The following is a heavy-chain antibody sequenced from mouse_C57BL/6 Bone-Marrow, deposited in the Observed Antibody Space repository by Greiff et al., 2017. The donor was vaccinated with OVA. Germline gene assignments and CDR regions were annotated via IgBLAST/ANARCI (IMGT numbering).Heavy chain of an antibody. J-gene: IGHJ3*01. Sequence: EVMLVESGGGLVKPGGSLKLSCAASGFTFSSYAMSWVRQTPEKRLEWVATISDGGSYTYYPDNVKGRFTISRDNAKNNLYLQMSHLKSEDTAMYYCARYDFQRFAYWGQGTLVTVSA. V-gene: IGHV5-4*03. CDR3: ARYDFQRFAY. D-gene: IGHD2-4*01. CDR2: ISDGGSYT. CDR1: GFTFSSYA.